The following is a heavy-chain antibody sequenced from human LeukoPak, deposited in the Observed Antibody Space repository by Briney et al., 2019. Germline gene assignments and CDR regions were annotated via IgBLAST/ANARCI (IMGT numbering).Heavy chain of an antibody. J-gene: IGHJ4*02. Sequence: PGGSLRLSCAASGCSFNSYAMSWVRQAPGKGLEWVSLISDSGATTYYAESVKGRFTISRDNSKNTLYLQMNSLRAEDTAVYYCARDRSDYDSSSFGDYWGQGTLVTVSS. CDR3: ARDRSDYDSSSFGDY. CDR1: GCSFNSYA. V-gene: IGHV3-23*01. D-gene: IGHD3-22*01. CDR2: ISDSGATT.